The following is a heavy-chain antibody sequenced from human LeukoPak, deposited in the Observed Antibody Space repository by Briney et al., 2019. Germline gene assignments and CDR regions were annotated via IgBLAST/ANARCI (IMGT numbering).Heavy chain of an antibody. J-gene: IGHJ6*02. Sequence: SQSLSLTCAVYGGSFSGYYWSWIRQPPGKGMEWIGEINHSGINNYNPSLKSRVTISVNTSRDQFSLRLSAATLADTPWFYWGRVVRKGIYYYYGMDIWGQGNTVSVSS. D-gene: IGHD2-21*01. V-gene: IGHV4-34*01. CDR1: GGSFSGYY. CDR3: GRVVRKGIYYYYGMDI. CDR2: INHSGIN.